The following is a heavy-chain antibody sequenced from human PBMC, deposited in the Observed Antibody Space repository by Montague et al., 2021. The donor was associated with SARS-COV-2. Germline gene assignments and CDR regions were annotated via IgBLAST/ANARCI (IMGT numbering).Heavy chain of an antibody. CDR2: ISYDGSNK. J-gene: IGHJ4*02. V-gene: IGHV3-30-3*01. CDR3: ARDTIMITFGGVTVLDY. D-gene: IGHD3-16*02. CDR1: GFTFSSYA. Sequence: SLRLSCAASGFTFSSYAMHWVRQAPGKGLERVAVISYDGSNKYYADSVKGRFTISRDNSKNTLYLQMNSLRAEDTAVYYCARDTIMITFGGVTVLDYWGQGTLVTVSP.